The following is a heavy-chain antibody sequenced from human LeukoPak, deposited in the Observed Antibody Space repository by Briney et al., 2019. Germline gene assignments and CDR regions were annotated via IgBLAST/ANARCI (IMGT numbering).Heavy chain of an antibody. J-gene: IGHJ5*02. CDR2: ISAYNGNT. D-gene: IGHD3-10*01. V-gene: IGHV1-18*01. Sequence: GASVKVSCKASGYTFTSYGISWVRQAPGQGLEWMGWISAYNGNTNYAQKFQGRVTMTRDTSISTAYMELSRLRSDDTAVYYCARDAITMVRGVKGWFDPWGQGTLVTVSS. CDR1: GYTFTSYG. CDR3: ARDAITMVRGVKGWFDP.